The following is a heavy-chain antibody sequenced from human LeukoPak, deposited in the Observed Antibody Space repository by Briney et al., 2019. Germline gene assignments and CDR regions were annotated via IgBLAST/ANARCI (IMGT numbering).Heavy chain of an antibody. CDR1: GFTFSSYA. J-gene: IGHJ6*02. V-gene: IGHV3-30-3*01. Sequence: QPGRSLRLSCAASGFTFSSYAMHWVRQAPGKGLEWVAVISYDGSNKYYADSVKCRFTISRDNSKNTLYLQMNSLRAEDTAVYYCARDPGYQLLSVSYYYGMDVWGQGTTVTVSS. CDR2: ISYDGSNK. D-gene: IGHD2-2*01. CDR3: ARDPGYQLLSVSYYYGMDV.